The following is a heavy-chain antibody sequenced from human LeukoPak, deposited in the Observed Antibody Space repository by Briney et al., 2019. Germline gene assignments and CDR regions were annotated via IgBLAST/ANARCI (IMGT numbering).Heavy chain of an antibody. Sequence: GGSLRLSCAASGFTFDDYAMHWVRQAPGKGLEWVSGISWNSGSIGYADSVKGRFTISRDNAKNSLYLQMNSLRAEDTALYYCAKALGYCSGGSCHGGLDYWGQGTLVTLSS. CDR3: AKALGYCSGGSCHGGLDY. CDR1: GFTFDDYA. D-gene: IGHD2-15*01. V-gene: IGHV3-9*01. CDR2: ISWNSGSI. J-gene: IGHJ4*02.